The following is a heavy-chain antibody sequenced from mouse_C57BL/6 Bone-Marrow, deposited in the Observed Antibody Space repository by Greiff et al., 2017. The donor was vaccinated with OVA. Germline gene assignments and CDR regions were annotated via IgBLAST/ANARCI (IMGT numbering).Heavy chain of an antibody. J-gene: IGHJ3*01. V-gene: IGHV1-19*01. Sequence: VQLQQSGPVLVKPGASVKMSCKASGYTFTDYYMNWVKQSHGKSLEWIGVINPYNGGTSYNQKFKGKATLTVDKSSSTAYMELNSLTSEDSAVYYCARKAAQATMFAYWGQGTLVTVSA. CDR1: GYTFTDYY. CDR2: INPYNGGT. D-gene: IGHD3-2*02. CDR3: ARKAAQATMFAY.